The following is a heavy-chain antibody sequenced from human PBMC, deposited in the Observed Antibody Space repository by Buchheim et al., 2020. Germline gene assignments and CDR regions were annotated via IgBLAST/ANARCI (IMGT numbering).Heavy chain of an antibody. V-gene: IGHV3-30*18. Sequence: QVQLVESGGGVVQPGRSLRLSCAASGFTFSSYGMHWVRQAPGKGLEWVAVISYDGSNKYYADSVKGRFTISRDNSKNTLYLQMNSLRAEDTAVYYCAKDNYRYYYYGMDVWGQGTT. J-gene: IGHJ6*02. CDR3: AKDNYRYYYYGMDV. CDR2: ISYDGSNK. CDR1: GFTFSSYG. D-gene: IGHD4-11*01.